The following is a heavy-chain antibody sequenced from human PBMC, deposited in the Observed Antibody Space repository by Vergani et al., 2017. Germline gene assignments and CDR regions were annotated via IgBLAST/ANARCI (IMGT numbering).Heavy chain of an antibody. V-gene: IGHV5-51*01. Sequence: EVELVQSGPEMRKPGESVKISCKGSEYSFGNYWIGWVRQMPGKGLEWMGIIYPADSDTRYSPSFQGQVTISADKSISTAFLQWDSLKASDTALYYCERHTTYTDSWGQGTLVIVSS. J-gene: IGHJ4*02. CDR1: EYSFGNYW. D-gene: IGHD1-1*01. CDR2: IYPADSDT. CDR3: ERHTTYTDS.